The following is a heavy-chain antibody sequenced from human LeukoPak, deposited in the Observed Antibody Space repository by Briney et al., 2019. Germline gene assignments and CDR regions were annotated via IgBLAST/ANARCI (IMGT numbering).Heavy chain of an antibody. CDR3: AKDLRIAVAGTADY. CDR2: ISYDGSNK. D-gene: IGHD6-19*01. V-gene: IGHV3-30*18. J-gene: IGHJ4*02. CDR1: GFTFSSYG. Sequence: GGSLRLSCAASGFTFSSYGMHWVRQAPGKGLEWVAVISYDGSNKYYADSVKGRFTISRDNSKNTLYLQMNSLRAEDTAVYYCAKDLRIAVAGTADYWGQGTLVTVSS.